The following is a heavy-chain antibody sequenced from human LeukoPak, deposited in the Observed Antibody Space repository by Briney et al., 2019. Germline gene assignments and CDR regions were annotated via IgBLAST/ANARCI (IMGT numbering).Heavy chain of an antibody. V-gene: IGHV4-59*01. CDR2: IYYSGST. J-gene: IGHJ4*02. Sequence: SETLSLTCTVSGGSISSYYWSWIRQPPGKGLEWIGYIYYSGSTNYNPSLKSRVTISVDTSKNQFSLKLSSVTAANTAVYYCARSSGIAVAAPAGEWGQGTLVTVSS. CDR3: ARSSGIAVAAPAGE. D-gene: IGHD6-19*01. CDR1: GGSISSYY.